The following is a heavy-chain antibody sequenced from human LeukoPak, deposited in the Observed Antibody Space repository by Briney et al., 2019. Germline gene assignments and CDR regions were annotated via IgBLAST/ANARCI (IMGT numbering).Heavy chain of an antibody. J-gene: IGHJ4*02. Sequence: SETLSLTCTVSGGSMNSYFWSWIRQPPGKGLEWIGTIYYSGSTYYNPSLKSRVTISIDTSKNQFSLKLSSVTAADTAVYYCARRGGYNFAIDYWGQGTLVTVSS. V-gene: IGHV4-59*04. CDR1: GGSMNSYF. D-gene: IGHD3-22*01. CDR3: ARRGGYNFAIDY. CDR2: IYYSGST.